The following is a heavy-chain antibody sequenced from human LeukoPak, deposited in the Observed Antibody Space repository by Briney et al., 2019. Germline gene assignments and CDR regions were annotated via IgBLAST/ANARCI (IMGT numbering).Heavy chain of an antibody. Sequence: GGSLRLSYAASGFTFSSYGMHWVRQAPGKGLEWVAVISYDGSNKYYADSVKGRFTISRDNSKNTLYLQMNSLRADDTAVYYCARYYYDSSGYYKFDYWGQGTLVTVSS. CDR1: GFTFSSYG. V-gene: IGHV3-30*03. J-gene: IGHJ4*02. D-gene: IGHD3-22*01. CDR2: ISYDGSNK. CDR3: ARYYYDSSGYYKFDY.